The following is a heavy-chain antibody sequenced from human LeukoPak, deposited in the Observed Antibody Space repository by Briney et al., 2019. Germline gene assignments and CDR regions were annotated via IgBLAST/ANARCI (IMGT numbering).Heavy chain of an antibody. CDR3: ATAGRAALAPYYYYYMDV. CDR1: GYTFTSYY. Sequence: ASVKVTCKASGYTFTSYYMHWVRLAPGQGLEWMGIINPSGGSTSYAQKFQGRVTMTRDTSTSTVYMELSSLRSEDTAVYYCATAGRAALAPYYYYYMDVWGKGTTVTVSS. D-gene: IGHD6-13*01. V-gene: IGHV1-46*01. J-gene: IGHJ6*03. CDR2: INPSGGST.